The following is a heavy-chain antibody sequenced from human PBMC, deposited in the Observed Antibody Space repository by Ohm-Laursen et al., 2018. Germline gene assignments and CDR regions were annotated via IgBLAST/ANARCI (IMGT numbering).Heavy chain of an antibody. Sequence: SLRLSCTASGFTFIMHYIHWVRQAQPTGLEWVAVISNDGSNKHYIDSVMGRFTISRDNSKNSLYLQMLSLRADDTAVSYCASGYSYNSPHCLDYWGQGTLATVSS. D-gene: IGHD5-18*01. J-gene: IGHJ4*02. CDR3: ASGYSYNSPHCLDY. V-gene: IGHV3-30*03. CDR1: GFTFIMHY. CDR2: ISNDGSNK.